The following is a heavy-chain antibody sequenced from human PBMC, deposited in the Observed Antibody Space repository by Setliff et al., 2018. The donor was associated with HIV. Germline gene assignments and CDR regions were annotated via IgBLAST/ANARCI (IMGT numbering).Heavy chain of an antibody. J-gene: IGHJ4*02. V-gene: IGHV1-46*01. D-gene: IGHD3-10*01. CDR2: IYPGGARR. CDR3: ARGGRYVGSGSSYIDY. CDR1: GYTFTNYY. Sequence: AASVKVSCKASGYTFTNYYMHWVRQAPGQGLEWMGIIYPGGARRSYAQKFQGRVTMTWDTSTSTVYMELSSLRSDDTAVYYCARGGRYVGSGSSYIDYWGQGTLVTVSS.